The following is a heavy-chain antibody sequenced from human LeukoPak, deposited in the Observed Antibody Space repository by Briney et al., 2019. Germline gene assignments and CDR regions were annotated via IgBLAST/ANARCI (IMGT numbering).Heavy chain of an antibody. CDR1: GFTFSSYG. Sequence: GGSLRLSCAASGFTFSSYGMHWVRQAPGKGLEWVAVIWYDGSNKYYADSVKGRFTISRDNSKNTLYLQMNSLRAEDTAVYYCARDEKDIVVVPAARDYYYGMDVWGQGTTVTVSS. J-gene: IGHJ6*02. CDR2: IWYDGSNK. D-gene: IGHD2-2*01. CDR3: ARDEKDIVVVPAARDYYYGMDV. V-gene: IGHV3-33*01.